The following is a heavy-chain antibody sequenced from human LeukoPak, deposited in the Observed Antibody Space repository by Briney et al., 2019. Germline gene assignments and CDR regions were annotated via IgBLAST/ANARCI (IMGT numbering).Heavy chain of an antibody. J-gene: IGHJ4*02. Sequence: AASVKVSCKASGYTFTGYYMHWVRQAPGQGLEWMGWINPNSGGTNYAQKFQGRVTTTRDTSISTAYMELSRLRSDDTAVYYCARGLRGIAAAGTNYWGQGTLVTVSS. V-gene: IGHV1-2*02. CDR3: ARGLRGIAAAGTNY. CDR1: GYTFTGYY. CDR2: INPNSGGT. D-gene: IGHD6-13*01.